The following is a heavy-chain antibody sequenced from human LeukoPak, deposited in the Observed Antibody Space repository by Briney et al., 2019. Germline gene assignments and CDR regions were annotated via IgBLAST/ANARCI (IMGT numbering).Heavy chain of an antibody. CDR3: ARNYYYDSSGYYLFDY. CDR2: INHSGST. V-gene: IGHV4-34*01. CDR1: GGSFSGYY. D-gene: IGHD3-22*01. J-gene: IGHJ4*02. Sequence: SETLSLTCAVYGGSFSGYYWSWIRQPPGKGLEWIGEINHSGSTNYNPSLKSRVTISVDTSKNQFSLKLSSVTAADTAVYYCARNYYYDSSGYYLFDYWGQGTLVTVSS.